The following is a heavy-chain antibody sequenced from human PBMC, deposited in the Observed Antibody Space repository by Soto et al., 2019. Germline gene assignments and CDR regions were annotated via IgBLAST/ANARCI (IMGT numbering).Heavy chain of an antibody. CDR1: GFTFSNYP. CDR3: ERRV. J-gene: IGHJ1*01. CDR2: ISAGGDRT. V-gene: IGHV3-23*04. Sequence: EVQVAESGGGLVQPGGSLRLSCATSGFTFSNYPMNWVRQAPGKGLEWVSGISAGGDRTYYADSVKGRFTIFRDNSKNSVSLRMHILRVEDTAVYYCERRVWGQGTLVTVSS.